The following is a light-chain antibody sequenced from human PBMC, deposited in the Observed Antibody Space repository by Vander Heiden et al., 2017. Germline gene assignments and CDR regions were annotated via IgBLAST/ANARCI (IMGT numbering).Light chain of an antibody. CDR2: SNN. CDR3: AAWDDSLNGPGV. CDR1: SANIGSNP. Sequence: QSVLTQPPSASGTPGQRVTISCSGSSANIGSNPVNWYQQLPGTAPKLLIYSNNQRPSGVPDRFSGSKSGTSASLASSGLQSEDEADYYCAAWDDSLNGPGVFGGGTKLTVL. J-gene: IGLJ3*02. V-gene: IGLV1-44*01.